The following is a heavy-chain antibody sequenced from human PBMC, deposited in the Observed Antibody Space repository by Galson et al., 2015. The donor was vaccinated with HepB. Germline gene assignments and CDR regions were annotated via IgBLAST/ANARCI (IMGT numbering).Heavy chain of an antibody. Sequence: SVKVSCKASGGTFSSYTISWVRQAPGQGLEWMGRIIPILGIANYAQKFQGRVTITADKSTSTAYMELSSLKASDTAMYYCARRESSSWYYFDYWGQGTLVTVSS. J-gene: IGHJ4*02. V-gene: IGHV1-69*02. D-gene: IGHD6-13*01. CDR2: IIPILGIA. CDR3: ARRESSSWYYFDY. CDR1: GGTFSSYT.